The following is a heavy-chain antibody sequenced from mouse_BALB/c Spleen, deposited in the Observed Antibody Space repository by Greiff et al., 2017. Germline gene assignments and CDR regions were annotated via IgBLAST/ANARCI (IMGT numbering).Heavy chain of an antibody. V-gene: IGHV2-6-7*01. Sequence: VMLVESGPGLVAPSQSLSITCTVSGFSLTGYGVNWVRQPPGKGLEWLGMIWGDGSTDYNSALKSRLSISKDNSKSQVFLKMNSLQTDDTARYYCARHGNYVDYYAMDYWGQGTSVTVSS. D-gene: IGHD2-1*01. CDR2: IWGDGST. J-gene: IGHJ4*01. CDR1: GFSLTGYG. CDR3: ARHGNYVDYYAMDY.